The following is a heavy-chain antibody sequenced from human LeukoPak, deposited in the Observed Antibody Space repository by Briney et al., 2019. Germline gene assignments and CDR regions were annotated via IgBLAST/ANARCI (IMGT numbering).Heavy chain of an antibody. V-gene: IGHV4-59*01. CDR1: GGSISSYY. CDR3: ARHTFCSNNGVCPFDY. Sequence: SETLSLTCTVSGGSISSYYWSWIRQPQEKGLEWIGYMYYSGSTNYNPSLKSRVTISVDTSKNQFSLKLSSVTAADAAVYYCARHTFCSNNGVCPFDYWGQGTLVTVSS. J-gene: IGHJ4*02. CDR2: MYYSGST. D-gene: IGHD2-8*01.